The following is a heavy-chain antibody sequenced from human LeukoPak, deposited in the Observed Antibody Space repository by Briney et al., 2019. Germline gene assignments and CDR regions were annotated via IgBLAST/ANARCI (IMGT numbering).Heavy chain of an antibody. CDR1: GFTFSSYE. Sequence: GGSLRLSCAASGFTFSSYEMNWVRQAPGKGLEWVSYISSSGTTVYYADSVKGRFTISRDNAKNSLYLQMNSLRGEDTAVYYCARGVASDYGDFSFDCWGQGTLVTVSS. CDR2: ISSSGTTV. D-gene: IGHD4-17*01. V-gene: IGHV3-48*03. J-gene: IGHJ4*02. CDR3: ARGVASDYGDFSFDC.